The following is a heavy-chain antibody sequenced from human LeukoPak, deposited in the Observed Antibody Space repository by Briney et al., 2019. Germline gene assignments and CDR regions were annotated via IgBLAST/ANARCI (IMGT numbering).Heavy chain of an antibody. Sequence: ASVQVSFKASGYPFTSYDINWVRPATGQGLEWMGWMNPNSGNTGYAQRFQGRVTMTRNTSISTAYMELSSLRSEDTAVYYCARVPTKARRNWFDPWGQGTLVTVSS. D-gene: IGHD1-1*01. V-gene: IGHV1-8*01. CDR1: GYPFTSYD. J-gene: IGHJ5*02. CDR2: MNPNSGNT. CDR3: ARVPTKARRNWFDP.